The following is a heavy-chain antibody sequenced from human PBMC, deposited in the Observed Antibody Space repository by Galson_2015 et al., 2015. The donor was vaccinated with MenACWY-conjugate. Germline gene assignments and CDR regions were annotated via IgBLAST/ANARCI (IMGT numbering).Heavy chain of an antibody. V-gene: IGHV3-30*01. CDR1: GFTFSTCA. Sequence: SLRLSCAASGFTFSTCAMHWVRQAPGKGLEWVAVISKDGTNQHYADSVKGRFTIARDNSKNTVYLQVNSLTAGDTAIFYCARGIYAGTRTYYYMDFWGKGTTVTVS. CDR3: ARGIYAGTRTYYYMDF. CDR2: ISKDGTNQ. D-gene: IGHD6-13*01. J-gene: IGHJ6*03.